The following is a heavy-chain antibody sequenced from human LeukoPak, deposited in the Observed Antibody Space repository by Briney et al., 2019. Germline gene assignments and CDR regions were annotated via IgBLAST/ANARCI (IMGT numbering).Heavy chain of an antibody. D-gene: IGHD3-16*01. CDR1: GFTFSSYA. Sequence: GGSLRLSCAASGFTFSSYAMHWVRQAPGKGLEWVAVISYDGSNKYYADSVKGRFTISRDNSKNTLYLQMNSLRAEDTAVYYCAKDDNYIRFLSWGQGTLVTVSS. CDR3: AKDDNYIRFLS. V-gene: IGHV3-30*04. J-gene: IGHJ5*02. CDR2: ISYDGSNK.